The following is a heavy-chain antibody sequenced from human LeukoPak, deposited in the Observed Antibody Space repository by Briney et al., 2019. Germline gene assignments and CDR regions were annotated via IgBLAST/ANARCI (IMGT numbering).Heavy chain of an antibody. D-gene: IGHD1-26*01. Sequence: GGSLRLSCAASGFTFSSYSMSWVRQAPGKGLEWVSSISSSSSYIYYADSVKGRFTISRDNAKNSLYLQMNSLRAEDTAVYYCARSYAEADAFDIWGQGTMVTVSS. CDR1: GFTFSSYS. J-gene: IGHJ3*02. V-gene: IGHV3-21*01. CDR3: ARSYAEADAFDI. CDR2: ISSSSSYI.